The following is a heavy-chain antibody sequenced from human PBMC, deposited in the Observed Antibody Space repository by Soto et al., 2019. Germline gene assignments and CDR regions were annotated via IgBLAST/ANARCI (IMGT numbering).Heavy chain of an antibody. V-gene: IGHV4-59*01. CDR3: ERDVDYGDYFDY. CDR1: GGSISSYY. D-gene: IGHD4-17*01. J-gene: IGHJ4*02. CDR2: IYYSGST. Sequence: SETLSLTCTVSGGSISSYYWSWIRQPPGKGLEWIGYIYYSGSTNYNPSLKSRVTISVDTSKNQSSLKLSSVTAADTAVYYCERDVDYGDYFDYWGQGTLVTVSS.